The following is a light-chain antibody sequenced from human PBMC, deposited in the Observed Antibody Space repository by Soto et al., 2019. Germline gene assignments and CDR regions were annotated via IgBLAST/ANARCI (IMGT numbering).Light chain of an antibody. Sequence: EIVMTQSPATLSVSPGERATLSCRASQSVSNNFAWYQQKPGQAPRLLIYGASTRATGIPARFSGSGSGTEFTLTISSLRSEDFAVYSCQHYNNEPQYTFGQGTKVDIK. CDR2: GAS. CDR1: QSVSNN. J-gene: IGKJ2*01. V-gene: IGKV3-15*01. CDR3: QHYNNEPQYT.